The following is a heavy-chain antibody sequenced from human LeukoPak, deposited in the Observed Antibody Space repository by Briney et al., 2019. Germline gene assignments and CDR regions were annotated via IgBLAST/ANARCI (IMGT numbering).Heavy chain of an antibody. D-gene: IGHD3-22*01. Sequence: PSETLSLTCTVSGGSISSYYWSWIRQPPGKGLEWIGYIYYSGSTNYNPSLKSRATISVDTSKNQFSLKLSSVTAADTAVYYCARVDYDSSGYHKGWFDPWGQGTLVTVSS. CDR2: IYYSGST. V-gene: IGHV4-59*01. CDR1: GGSISSYY. J-gene: IGHJ5*02. CDR3: ARVDYDSSGYHKGWFDP.